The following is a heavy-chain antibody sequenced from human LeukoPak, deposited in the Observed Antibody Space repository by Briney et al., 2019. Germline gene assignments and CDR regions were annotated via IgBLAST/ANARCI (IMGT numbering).Heavy chain of an antibody. J-gene: IGHJ4*02. Sequence: GGSLRLSCAASGFTFSSYGMHWVRQAPGKGLEWVAVISYDGSNKYYADSVKGRFTISRDNSKNTLYLQMNSLRSEDTAVYYCGRSGYSYGYGYWGQGTLVTVSS. CDR2: ISYDGSNK. CDR3: GRSGYSYGYGY. CDR1: GFTFSSYG. D-gene: IGHD5-18*01. V-gene: IGHV3-30*03.